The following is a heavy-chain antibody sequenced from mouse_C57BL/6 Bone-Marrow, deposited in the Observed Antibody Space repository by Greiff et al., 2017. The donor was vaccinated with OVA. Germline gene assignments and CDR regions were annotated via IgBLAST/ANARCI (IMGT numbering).Heavy chain of an antibody. CDR2: LWRGGST. D-gene: IGHD2-2*01. J-gene: IGHJ1*03. V-gene: IGHV2-5*01. Sequence: VQLQESGPGLVQPSQSLSITCTVSGFSLTSYGVHWVRQSPGKGLEWLGVLWRGGSTDYNAAFMSRLSITKDNSKSQVFFKMNSLQADDTAIYYCAKNGGWLRHWYFDVWGTGTTVTVSS. CDR1: GFSLTSYG. CDR3: AKNGGWLRHWYFDV.